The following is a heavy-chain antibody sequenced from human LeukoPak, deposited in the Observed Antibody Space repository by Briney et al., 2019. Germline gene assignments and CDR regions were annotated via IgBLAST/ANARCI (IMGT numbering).Heavy chain of an antibody. Sequence: ASVKVSCKASGYTFTGYYMHWVRQAPGQGLEWMGWINPNSGGTNYAQKFQGRVTMTRNTSISTAYMELSSLRSEDTAVYYCARQARLRLLGNWFDPWGQGTLVTVSS. CDR1: GYTFTGYY. CDR3: ARQARLRLLGNWFDP. D-gene: IGHD3-3*01. CDR2: INPNSGGT. J-gene: IGHJ5*02. V-gene: IGHV1-2*02.